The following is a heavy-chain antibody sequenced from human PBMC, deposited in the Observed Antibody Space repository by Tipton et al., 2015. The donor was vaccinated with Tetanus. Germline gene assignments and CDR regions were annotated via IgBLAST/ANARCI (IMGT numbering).Heavy chain of an antibody. CDR1: GVSVRSYY. D-gene: IGHD1-26*01. V-gene: IGHV4-59*04. CDR2: VFYDGTS. Sequence: LRLSCTVSGVSVRSYYWSWIRQSPDKGLEWLGDVFYDGTSYYNPSLNSRVKISLDTSMNQVSLTRTSVTAPDTALYYFARGVPYSTPMGSDWFAPWGQGTLVTVSS. CDR3: ARGVPYSTPMGSDWFAP. J-gene: IGHJ5*02.